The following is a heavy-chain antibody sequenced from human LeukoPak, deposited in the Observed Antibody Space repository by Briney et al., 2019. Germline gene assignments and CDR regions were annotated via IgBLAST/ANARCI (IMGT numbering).Heavy chain of an antibody. J-gene: IGHJ4*02. V-gene: IGHV3-23*01. CDR2: ISGSGGKT. Sequence: GGSLRLSCAASRFTFNSYAMSWVRQAPGKGLEWVSVISGSGGKTHYADSVKGRFTISGDNSKNTLYLQMNSLRAEDTAVYYCARGVSGTYYLQTFDYWGQGTLVTVSS. D-gene: IGHD1-26*01. CDR1: RFTFNSYA. CDR3: ARGVSGTYYLQTFDY.